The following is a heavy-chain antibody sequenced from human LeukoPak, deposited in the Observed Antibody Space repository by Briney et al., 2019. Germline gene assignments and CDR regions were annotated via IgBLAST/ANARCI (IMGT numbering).Heavy chain of an antibody. Sequence: PSETLSLTCAVYGGSFSGYYRSWIRQPPGKGLEWIGEINQSGSTNYNPSLKSRVTISVDTSKNQFSLKLSSVTAADTAVYYCARGKNSVTTPYYYYYYMDVWGKGTTVTVSS. V-gene: IGHV4-34*01. CDR3: ARGKNSVTTPYYYYYYMDV. D-gene: IGHD4-11*01. CDR2: INQSGST. CDR1: GGSFSGYY. J-gene: IGHJ6*03.